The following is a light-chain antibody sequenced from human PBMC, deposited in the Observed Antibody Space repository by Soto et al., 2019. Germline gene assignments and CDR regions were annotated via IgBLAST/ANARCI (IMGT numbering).Light chain of an antibody. V-gene: IGKV3-15*01. J-gene: IGKJ1*01. CDR1: QSVSSN. CDR2: GAS. Sequence: EIVMTQSPATLSVSPGERATLSCGASQSVSSNLAWYQQKPGQAPRLLIYGASTRATGIPARFSGSGSGTEFTLTISSLQSEDFAVYFCQQYNNWPRTFVQGTKVDIK. CDR3: QQYNNWPRT.